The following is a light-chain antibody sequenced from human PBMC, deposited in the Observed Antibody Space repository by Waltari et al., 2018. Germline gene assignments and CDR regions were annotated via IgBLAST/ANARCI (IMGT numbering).Light chain of an antibody. CDR3: VLYMGSGSWV. CDR2: STN. J-gene: IGLJ3*02. CDR1: SGSVSTSSY. Sequence: QTVVTQEPSFSVSPGGTVTLTCGLSSGSVSTSSYPSWYQQTPGQPPRTLIYSTNTRSSGVPDRFSGSILGNKAALIITGAQADDESDYYCVLYMGSGSWVFGGGTKLTVL. V-gene: IGLV8-61*01.